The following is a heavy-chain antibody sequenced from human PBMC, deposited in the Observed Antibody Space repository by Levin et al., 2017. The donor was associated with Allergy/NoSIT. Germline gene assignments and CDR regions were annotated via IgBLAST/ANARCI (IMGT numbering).Heavy chain of an antibody. Sequence: GESLKISCAASGFTFSSYAMHWVRQAPGKGLEWVAVISYDGSNKYYADSVKGRFTISRDNSKNTLYLQMNSLRAEDTAVYYCARDQPPVIESFHFQHWGQGTLVTVSS. CDR1: GFTFSSYA. V-gene: IGHV3-30-3*01. D-gene: IGHD3-16*02. CDR2: ISYDGSNK. CDR3: ARDQPPVIESFHFQH. J-gene: IGHJ1*01.